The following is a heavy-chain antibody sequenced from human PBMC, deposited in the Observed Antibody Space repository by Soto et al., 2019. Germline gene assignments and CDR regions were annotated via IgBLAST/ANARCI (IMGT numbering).Heavy chain of an antibody. CDR1: GFTFSSYA. CDR3: AKFKIGYSGYYYYMDV. J-gene: IGHJ6*03. V-gene: IGHV3-23*01. D-gene: IGHD5-12*01. Sequence: PGGSLRLSCAASGFTFSSYAMSWVRQAPGKGLEWVSAISGSGGSKYYADSVKGRFTISRDNSKNSLYLQMNSLRAEDTAVYYCAKFKIGYSGYYYYMDVWGKGTTVTVSS. CDR2: ISGSGGSK.